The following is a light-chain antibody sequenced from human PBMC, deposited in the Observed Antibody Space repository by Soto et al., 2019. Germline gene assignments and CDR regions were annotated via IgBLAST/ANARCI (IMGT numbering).Light chain of an antibody. CDR1: SGHSSYI. CDR2: LEGSGSY. Sequence: QSVLTQSSSASASLGSSVKLTCTLSSGHSSYIIAWHQQQPGKAPRYLMKLEGSGSYNKGSGVPDRFSGSSSGADRYLTISNLQFEDEADYYCETWDSNFIGVFGGGTKLTVL. V-gene: IGLV4-60*02. CDR3: ETWDSNFIGV. J-gene: IGLJ3*02.